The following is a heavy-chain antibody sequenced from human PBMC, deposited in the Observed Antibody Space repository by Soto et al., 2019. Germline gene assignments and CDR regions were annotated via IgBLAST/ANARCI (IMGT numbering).Heavy chain of an antibody. CDR3: ARGSHKLHSYDSSGFYHYVDY. Sequence: SETLSLTCAVYGGSFSDYSWTWIRQPPGKGLEWIGEINDSGSTNYTPSLERRVTISRDTSKNRFSLKLSSVTAADTAVYYCARGSHKLHSYDSSGFYHYVDYWGQGSLVTVSS. V-gene: IGHV4-34*01. J-gene: IGHJ4*02. D-gene: IGHD3-22*01. CDR2: INDSGST. CDR1: GGSFSDYS.